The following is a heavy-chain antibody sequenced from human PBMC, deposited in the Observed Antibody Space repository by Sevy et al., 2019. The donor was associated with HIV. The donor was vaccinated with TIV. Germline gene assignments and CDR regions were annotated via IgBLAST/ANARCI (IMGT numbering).Heavy chain of an antibody. V-gene: IGHV1-24*01. D-gene: IGHD2-15*01. CDR2: FDPKYDET. Sequence: ASVKVSCKVSGYNLSQLSMHWVRQAPGKGLEWMGDFDPKYDETTYAQRFQGRVNMTVDTSTNRAYMKLSSLTSEDTAVYYCATVGLGDYSGASYYQGDWFDPWGQGTLVTVSS. CDR3: ATVGLGDYSGASYYQGDWFDP. J-gene: IGHJ5*02. CDR1: GYNLSQLS.